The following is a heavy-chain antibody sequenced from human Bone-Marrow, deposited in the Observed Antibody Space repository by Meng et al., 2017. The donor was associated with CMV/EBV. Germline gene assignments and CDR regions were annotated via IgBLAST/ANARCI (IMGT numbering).Heavy chain of an antibody. CDR2: TRNKANSYTT. Sequence: SGCPFSDHYMDWVRPAPGKGLEWVGRTRNKANSYTTEYAASVKGRFTISRDDSKNSLYLQMNSLKTEDTAVYYCARAVLESGWRMIDYWGQGTLVTVSS. CDR3: ARAVLESGWRMIDY. D-gene: IGHD6-19*01. CDR1: GCPFSDHY. J-gene: IGHJ4*02. V-gene: IGHV3-72*01.